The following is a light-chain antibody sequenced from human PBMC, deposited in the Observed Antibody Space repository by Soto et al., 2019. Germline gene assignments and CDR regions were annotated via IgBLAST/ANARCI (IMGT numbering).Light chain of an antibody. CDR2: GAS. CDR3: PQYGSPGLT. CDR1: QSVSSSY. Sequence: EIVLPQSPGTLSVSPGERATLSCRASQSVSSSYLAWYQQKPGQAPRLLIYGASSRATGIPDRFSGSGSGTDFTLTISRLEPEDFAVYYCPQYGSPGLTCGGGTKVEIK. V-gene: IGKV3-20*01. J-gene: IGKJ4*01.